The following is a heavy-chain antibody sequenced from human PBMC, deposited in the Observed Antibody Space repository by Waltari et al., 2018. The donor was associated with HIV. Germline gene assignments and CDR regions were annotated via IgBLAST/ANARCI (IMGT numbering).Heavy chain of an antibody. D-gene: IGHD5-12*01. CDR2: INPISGST. CDR3: ARDGQHYDQDY. Sequence: QVQLVQSGTEVKKPGASVKVSCKASGYTFTGYYMHWVRQAPGQGLEWMGRINPISGSTNPAQKFQGRVTMTWDTSISTSYLELSSLRSDDTAVYYCARDGQHYDQDYWGQGTLVTVSS. CDR1: GYTFTGYY. J-gene: IGHJ4*02. V-gene: IGHV1-2*06.